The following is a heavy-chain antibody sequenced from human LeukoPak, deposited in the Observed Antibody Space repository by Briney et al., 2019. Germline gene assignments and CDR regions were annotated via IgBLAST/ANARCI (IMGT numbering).Heavy chain of an antibody. D-gene: IGHD3-10*01. CDR1: GGSFSGYY. J-gene: IGHJ6*03. CDR2: INHSGST. V-gene: IGHV4-34*01. Sequence: PSETLSLTCAVYGGSFSGYYWSWIRQPPGKGLEWIGEINHSGSTNYNPSLKSRVTISVDTSKNQFSLKLSSVTAADTAVYYCARDRISIGAIYYYYYMDVWGKGTTVTVSS. CDR3: ARDRISIGAIYYYYYMDV.